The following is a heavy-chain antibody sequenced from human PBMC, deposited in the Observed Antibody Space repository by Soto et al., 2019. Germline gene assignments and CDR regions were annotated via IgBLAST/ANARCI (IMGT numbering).Heavy chain of an antibody. CDR1: GGSIRSYY. CDR2: IYYSGSN. CDR3: ARGVPGFFDY. Sequence: SEALSLPCTVSGGSIRSYYWSWIRQPPGKGLEWIVYIYYSGSNNYNPSLKSRVTISVDTSKNQFSLKLSSVTAADTAVYYCARGVPGFFDYWRQGNLVTVSS. J-gene: IGHJ4*02. D-gene: IGHD3-10*01. V-gene: IGHV4-59*01.